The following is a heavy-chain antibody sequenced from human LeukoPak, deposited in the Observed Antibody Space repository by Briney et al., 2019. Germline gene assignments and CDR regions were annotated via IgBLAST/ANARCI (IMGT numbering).Heavy chain of an antibody. CDR3: ARDSSRCSSASCYSPKSY. J-gene: IGHJ4*02. V-gene: IGHV3-30*01. D-gene: IGHD2-2*02. Sequence: SVKGRFTISRDNSKNTLYLQMNSLRVEDTAVYYCARDSSRCSSASCYSPKSYWGQGTLVTVSS.